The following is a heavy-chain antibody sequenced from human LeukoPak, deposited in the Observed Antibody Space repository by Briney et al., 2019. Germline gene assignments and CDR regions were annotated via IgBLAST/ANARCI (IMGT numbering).Heavy chain of an antibody. CDR1: GGSISSSSYY. V-gene: IGHV4-39*01. D-gene: IGHD5-18*01. CDR3: AIQDTAMDPTSGLWIKIFDY. CDR2: IYYSGST. J-gene: IGHJ4*02. Sequence: SETLSLTCTVSGGSISSSSYYWGWTRQPPGKGLEWIGSIYYSGSTYYNPSLKSRVTISVDTSKNQFSLKLSSVTAADTAVYYCAIQDTAMDPTSGLWIKIFDYWGQGTLVTVSS.